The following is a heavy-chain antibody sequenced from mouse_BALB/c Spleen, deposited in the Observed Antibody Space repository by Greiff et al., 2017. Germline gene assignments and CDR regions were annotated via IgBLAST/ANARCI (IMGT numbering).Heavy chain of an antibody. CDR3: ARDEDGNYPFAY. Sequence: VKLVESGPGLVAPSQSLSITCTVSGFSLTSYGVHWVRQPPGKGLEWLGVIWAGGSTNYNSALMSRLSISKDNSKSQVFLKMNSLQTDDTAMYYCARDEDGNYPFAYWGQGTLVTVSA. V-gene: IGHV2-9*02. CDR2: IWAGGST. J-gene: IGHJ3*01. D-gene: IGHD2-1*01. CDR1: GFSLTSYG.